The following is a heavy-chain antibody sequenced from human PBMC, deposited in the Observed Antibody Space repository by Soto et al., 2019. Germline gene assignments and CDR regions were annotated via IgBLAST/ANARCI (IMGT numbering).Heavy chain of an antibody. CDR3: ARVAY. J-gene: IGHJ4*02. CDR2: IRWNSGSI. V-gene: IGHV3-9*01. CDR1: GFTFDDYA. Sequence: PGGSLRLSCAASGFTFDDYAMHWVRQGPGKGLEWVSGIRWNSGSIGYADSVKGRFIISRDNAQNSLFLQMNTLRPEDTAMYYCARVAYWGPGTQVTVSS.